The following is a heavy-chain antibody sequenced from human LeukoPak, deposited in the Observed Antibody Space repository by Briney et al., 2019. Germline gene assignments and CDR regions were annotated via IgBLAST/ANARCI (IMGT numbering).Heavy chain of an antibody. Sequence: KTGESLKISCETSGYSFSYFWIGWVRQVPGKGLEWMGIIYPDDSDTKKAPSFQGRVTISADKSLSITYLQWDNLQASDTAMYYCARLGAADSKAFDFWGQGTMVTVSS. J-gene: IGHJ3*01. CDR1: GYSFSYFW. CDR3: ARLGAADSKAFDF. D-gene: IGHD2-15*01. CDR2: IYPDDSDT. V-gene: IGHV5-51*01.